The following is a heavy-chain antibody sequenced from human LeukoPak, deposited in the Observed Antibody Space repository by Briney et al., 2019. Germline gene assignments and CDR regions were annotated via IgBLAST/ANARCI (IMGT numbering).Heavy chain of an antibody. V-gene: IGHV3-74*01. J-gene: IGHJ4*02. Sequence: GGSLRLSCAASGXTFSSYWMHWVRQAPGKGLMWVSRINSDGSITSYADSVKGRFTISRDNAKNTLYVQMNSLRAEDTAVYYCARVRATFSPHFDNWGQGTLVTVSS. CDR2: INSDGSIT. CDR1: GXTFSSYW. D-gene: IGHD5-12*01. CDR3: ARVRATFSPHFDN.